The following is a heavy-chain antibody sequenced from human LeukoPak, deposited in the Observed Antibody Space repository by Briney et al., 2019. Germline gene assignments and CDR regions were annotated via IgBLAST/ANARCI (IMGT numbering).Heavy chain of an antibody. Sequence: SETLSLTCAVYGGSFSGYYWSWIRQPPGKGLEWIGEINHSGSTNYNPSLKSRVTISVDTSKNQFSLKLSSVTAADTAVYYCASGFRTGSVVKATDYWGQGTLVTVSS. CDR3: ASGFRTGSVVKATDY. CDR1: GGSFSGYY. J-gene: IGHJ4*02. V-gene: IGHV4-34*01. CDR2: INHSGST. D-gene: IGHD5/OR15-5a*01.